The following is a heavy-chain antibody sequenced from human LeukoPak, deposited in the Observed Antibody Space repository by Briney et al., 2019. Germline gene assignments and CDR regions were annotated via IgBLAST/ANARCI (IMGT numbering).Heavy chain of an antibody. Sequence: ASAKVSCEASGYTFTSYDINWVRQATGQGLEWMGWMNPNSGNTGYAQKFQGKVTMTRNTSISTAYMELSSLRSEDTAVYYCARGPITIFGVVSRRNWFDPWGQGTLVTVSS. J-gene: IGHJ5*02. CDR1: GYTFTSYD. D-gene: IGHD3-3*01. CDR2: MNPNSGNT. V-gene: IGHV1-8*01. CDR3: ARGPITIFGVVSRRNWFDP.